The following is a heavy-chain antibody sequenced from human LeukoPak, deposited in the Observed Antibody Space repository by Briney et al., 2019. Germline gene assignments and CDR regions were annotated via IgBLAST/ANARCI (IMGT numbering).Heavy chain of an antibody. CDR2: IYYSGST. Sequence: SETLSLTCAVYGGSFRGYFWSWIRQPPGKGLEWIGYIYYSGSTNYNPSLKSRVTISVDTSKNQFSLKLSSVTAADTAVYYCARGPELDWFDPWGQGTLVTVSS. CDR3: ARGPELDWFDP. J-gene: IGHJ5*02. V-gene: IGHV4-59*01. D-gene: IGHD1-14*01. CDR1: GGSFRGYF.